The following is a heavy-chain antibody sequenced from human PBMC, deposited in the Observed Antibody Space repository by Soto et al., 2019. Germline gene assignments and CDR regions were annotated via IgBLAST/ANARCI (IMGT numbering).Heavy chain of an antibody. J-gene: IGHJ4*02. V-gene: IGHV1-8*01. Sequence: GASVKVSCKTSGFTFSTYDISSVRQASGQGLEWMGWMNPNTGNTGYAQNFQGRVTMTRNTSISTAYMELSSLRSEDTAVYFCARRKERSGPHYFDYWGQGTLVTVSS. CDR3: ARRKERSGPHYFDY. CDR2: MNPNTGNT. D-gene: IGHD6-25*01. CDR1: GFTFSTYD.